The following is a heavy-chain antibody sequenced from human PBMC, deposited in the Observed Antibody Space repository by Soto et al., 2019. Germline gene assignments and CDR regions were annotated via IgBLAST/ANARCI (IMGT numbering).Heavy chain of an antibody. J-gene: IGHJ4*02. D-gene: IGHD6-19*01. CDR1: GFRFSIYS. Sequence: EVRLVESGGALVQRGGSLTLSCAASGFRFSIYSRNWVRQAPGKGLEWSAYITSDTKTIKYAESVKGRFTISRDNAKNSVYMQMNNRGDADTAVYYCARSVEGHFDYWGQGTVVTVSS. V-gene: IGHV3-48*02. CDR3: ARSVEGHFDY. CDR2: ITSDTKTI.